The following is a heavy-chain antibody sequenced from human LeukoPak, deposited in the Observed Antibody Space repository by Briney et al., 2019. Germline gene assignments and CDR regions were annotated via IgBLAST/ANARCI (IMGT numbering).Heavy chain of an antibody. CDR1: GYTFTSYY. V-gene: IGHV1-46*01. CDR2: INPSGGST. J-gene: IGHJ6*03. Sequence: ASVKVSCKASGYTFTSYYVHWVRQAPGQGFEWMGIINPSGGSTSYAQKFQGRVTMTRDMSTSTVYMELSSLRSEDTAVYYCARDAQGRCSGGSCSQNYYYYYMDVWGKGTTVTVSS. CDR3: ARDAQGRCSGGSCSQNYYYYYMDV. D-gene: IGHD2-15*01.